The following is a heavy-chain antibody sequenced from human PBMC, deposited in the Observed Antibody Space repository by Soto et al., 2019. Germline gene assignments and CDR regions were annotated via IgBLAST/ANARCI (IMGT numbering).Heavy chain of an antibody. CDR1: GYTFTGYN. J-gene: IGHJ6*02. Sequence: ASVKVSCKASGYTFTGYNMHWVRQAPGQGLEWMGWINPNSGGTNYAQKFQGRVTMTRDTSISTAYMELSRLRSDDTAVYYCARDKPVEWLSSYYYYYGMDVWGQGTTVTVSS. D-gene: IGHD3-3*01. CDR2: INPNSGGT. CDR3: ARDKPVEWLSSYYYYYGMDV. V-gene: IGHV1-2*02.